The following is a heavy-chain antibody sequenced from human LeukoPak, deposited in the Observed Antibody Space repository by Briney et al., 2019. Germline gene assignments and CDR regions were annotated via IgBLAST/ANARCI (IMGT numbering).Heavy chain of an antibody. Sequence: ASVKVSCKASGYTFTSYDINWVRQAPGQGLEWMGWINPNSGGTNYAQKFQGRVTMTRDTSISTAYMELSRLRSDDTAVYYCARVRTYYYDSSGYNYFDYWGQGTLVTVSS. V-gene: IGHV1-2*02. J-gene: IGHJ4*02. CDR2: INPNSGGT. D-gene: IGHD3-22*01. CDR1: GYTFTSYD. CDR3: ARVRTYYYDSSGYNYFDY.